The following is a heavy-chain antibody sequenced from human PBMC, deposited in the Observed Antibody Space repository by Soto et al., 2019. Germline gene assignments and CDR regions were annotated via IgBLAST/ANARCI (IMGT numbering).Heavy chain of an antibody. V-gene: IGHV1-46*02. CDR1: RFIFNNND. CDR3: ATSQVVRPLDV. CDR2: INPTAGGT. J-gene: IGHJ6*02. Sequence: QVQLVPSGAEGKKPGASVKLSCTASRFIFNNNDIPWVRQAPGLGLEWMGIINPTAGGTTYAEKVQGRVTMTRDMSTSTVQIYLSSMIYDDTVVYYFATSQVVRPLDVWGLGTTVTVSS. D-gene: IGHD3-10*01.